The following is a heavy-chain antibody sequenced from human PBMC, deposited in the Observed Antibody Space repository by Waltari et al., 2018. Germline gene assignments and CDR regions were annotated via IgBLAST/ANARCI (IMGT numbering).Heavy chain of an antibody. CDR3: ARGAGATTGGGLGDYYYGMDV. Sequence: QVQLVQSGAEVKKPGSSVKVSCKASGGTFSSYAISWVRQAPGQGLEWMGRSNPSFGTANYAQKLQDQVTITADQSTSAAYMGLSSLRSEDTAVYYCARGAGATTGGGLGDYYYGMDVWGQGTTVTVSS. CDR2: SNPSFGTA. D-gene: IGHD1-26*01. CDR1: GGTFSSYA. J-gene: IGHJ6*02. V-gene: IGHV1-69*15.